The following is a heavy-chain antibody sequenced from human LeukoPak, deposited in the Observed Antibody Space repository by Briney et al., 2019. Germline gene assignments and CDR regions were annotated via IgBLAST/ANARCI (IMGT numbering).Heavy chain of an antibody. J-gene: IGHJ4*02. D-gene: IGHD3-22*01. CDR2: ISAYNGNT. CDR1: GYTFTSYG. Sequence: ASVKVSCKVSGYTFTSYGISWVRQAPGQGLEWMGWISAYNGNTNYAQKLQGRVTMTTDTSTSTAYMELRSLRSDDTAVYYCAKDIGYYDSSGYHPDSWGQGTLVTVSS. V-gene: IGHV1-18*01. CDR3: AKDIGYYDSSGYHPDS.